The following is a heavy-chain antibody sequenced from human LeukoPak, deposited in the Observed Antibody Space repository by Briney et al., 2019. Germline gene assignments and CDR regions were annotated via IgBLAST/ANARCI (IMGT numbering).Heavy chain of an antibody. V-gene: IGHV3-48*01. CDR2: VSGSGSTV. Sequence: PGGSLRLSCAASGFTFGDHIMNWVRQLPGKRLEWVAYVSGSGSTVYYADSVKGRLTVSRDNGKSSLYLQMNSLRVEDTALYYCVRQFASWGQGTLVTVSS. CDR3: VRQFAS. J-gene: IGHJ4*02. CDR1: GFTFGDHI.